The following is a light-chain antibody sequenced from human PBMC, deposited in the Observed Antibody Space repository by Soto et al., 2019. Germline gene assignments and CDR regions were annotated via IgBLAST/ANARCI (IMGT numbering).Light chain of an antibody. CDR3: QQYNNWPPIT. CDR1: QSGSSN. V-gene: IGKV3-15*01. J-gene: IGKJ5*01. CDR2: GAS. Sequence: IALTQCPATLPVSQGESATHSCRASQSGSSNLDWYQQKPGQAPRLLIYGASTRATGIPARFSGSGSGTEFPLTISRLQSEDFAVYYCQQYNNWPPITFGQGTRLEIK.